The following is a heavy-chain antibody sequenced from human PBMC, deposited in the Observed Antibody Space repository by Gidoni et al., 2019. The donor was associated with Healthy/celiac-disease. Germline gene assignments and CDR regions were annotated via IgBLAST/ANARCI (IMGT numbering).Heavy chain of an antibody. Sequence: VPLVESGGGLVQPGGSLRLSCAAYGFTFSIYSMNWVRQAPGKGLEWVSYISSSSSTIYYADSVKGRFTISRDNAKNSLYLQMNSLRAEDTAVYYCARDQGSSWYYFDYWGQGTLVTVSS. CDR2: ISSSSSTI. CDR3: ARDQGSSWYYFDY. V-gene: IGHV3-48*01. CDR1: GFTFSIYS. J-gene: IGHJ4*02. D-gene: IGHD6-13*01.